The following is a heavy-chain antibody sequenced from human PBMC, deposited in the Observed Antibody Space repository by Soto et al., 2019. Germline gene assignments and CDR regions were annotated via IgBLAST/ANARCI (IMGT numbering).Heavy chain of an antibody. CDR1: GDSVSSSSAA. CDR2: TYYRSKWWH. J-gene: IGHJ6*02. V-gene: IGHV6-1*01. Sequence: SQTLSLTCAISGDSVSSSSAAWNWIRQSPSRGLEWLGRTYYRSKWWHDYAVSVKSRISINPDTSKNQFSLQLNSVTPEDTAVYYCARRAADNRDHYYYGMDVWGQGTTVTVSS. D-gene: IGHD6-13*01. CDR3: ARRAADNRDHYYYGMDV.